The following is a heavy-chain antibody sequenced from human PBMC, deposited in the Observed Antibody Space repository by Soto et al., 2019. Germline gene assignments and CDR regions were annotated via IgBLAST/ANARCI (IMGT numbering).Heavy chain of an antibody. CDR1: GYSFTSYW. Sequence: GESLKISCKGSGYSFTSYWIGWVRQMPGKGLEWMGIIYPGDSDTRYSPSFQGQGTISADKAISTAYLQWSSLKASDTAMYDCARQSIAARRGAFDIWGQGTMVTVSS. D-gene: IGHD6-6*01. CDR2: IYPGDSDT. V-gene: IGHV5-51*01. CDR3: ARQSIAARRGAFDI. J-gene: IGHJ3*02.